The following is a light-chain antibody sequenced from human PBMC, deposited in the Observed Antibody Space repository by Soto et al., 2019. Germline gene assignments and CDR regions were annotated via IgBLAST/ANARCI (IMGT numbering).Light chain of an antibody. CDR3: QQYNTSPWT. CDR2: RAS. CDR1: QSISAW. J-gene: IGKJ1*01. Sequence: DIPMTQSPSTLSASVGDRVAITCRASQSISAWLAWYQQKPGKAPKLLIYRASSVESGVPSRFSGSGSGTEFLITISSLQHDDVVTYYYQQYNTSPWTFDQGTKLEIK. V-gene: IGKV1-5*03.